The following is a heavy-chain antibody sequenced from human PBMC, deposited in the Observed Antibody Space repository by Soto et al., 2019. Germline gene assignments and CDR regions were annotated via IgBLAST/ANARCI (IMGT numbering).Heavy chain of an antibody. J-gene: IGHJ4*02. V-gene: IGHV3-23*01. Sequence: GGSLRLSCAVSLSSYAMTWVRQAPGKGLEWVSAISGSGGSTYYADSVKGRFTISRDNSKNTLYLQMNSLRAEDTAVYYCAKDASYSSSQFFDYWGQGTLVTVSS. CDR3: AKDASYSSSQFFDY. CDR1: LSSYA. CDR2: ISGSGGST. D-gene: IGHD6-13*01.